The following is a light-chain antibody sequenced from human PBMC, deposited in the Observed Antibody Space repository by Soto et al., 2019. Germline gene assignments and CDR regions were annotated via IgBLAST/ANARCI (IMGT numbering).Light chain of an antibody. V-gene: IGLV1-40*01. CDR2: GNS. CDR1: SSNIGAGYE. J-gene: IGLJ7*01. Sequence: QPVLTQPPSVSGAPGQRVTISCTGSSSNIGAGYEVHWYQQLPGTAPKLLIYGNSNRPSGVPDRFSGSKSGTSASLAITGLQAEDEADYYCQSYDISLSGSVFGGGTQLTVL. CDR3: QSYDISLSGSV.